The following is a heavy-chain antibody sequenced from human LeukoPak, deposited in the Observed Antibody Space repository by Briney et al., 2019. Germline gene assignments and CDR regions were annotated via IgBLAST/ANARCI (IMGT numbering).Heavy chain of an antibody. CDR3: ARGPKPGGEGVVVAATTAGYYYGMDV. CDR2: INHSGST. V-gene: IGHV4-34*01. Sequence: GSLRLSCAASGFAFSHFWMNWVRQAPGKGLEWIGEINHSGSTNYNPSLKSRVTISVDTSKNQFSLKLSSVTAADTAVYYCARGPKPGGEGVVVAATTAGYYYGMDVWGQGTTVTVSS. CDR1: GFAFSHFW. J-gene: IGHJ6*02. D-gene: IGHD2-15*01.